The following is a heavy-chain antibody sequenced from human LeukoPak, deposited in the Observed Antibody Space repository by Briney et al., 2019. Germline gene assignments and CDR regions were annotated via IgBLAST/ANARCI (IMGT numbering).Heavy chain of an antibody. D-gene: IGHD3-22*01. Sequence: PSETLSLTCAVSGYSISTSYYWGWIRQPPGKGLEWIGIIHRSGYTYYNPSLKSRVTTSLDTSKNQFSLHLSSVTAADTALYYCARASNSGYYYFDYWGQGTLVTVSS. CDR3: ARASNSGYYYFDY. CDR1: GYSISTSYY. CDR2: IHRSGYT. J-gene: IGHJ4*02. V-gene: IGHV4-38-2*01.